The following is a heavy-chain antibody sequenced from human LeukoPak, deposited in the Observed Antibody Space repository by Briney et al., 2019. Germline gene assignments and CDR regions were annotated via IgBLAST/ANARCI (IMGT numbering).Heavy chain of an antibody. CDR2: IYYSGST. V-gene: IGHV4-59*01. Sequence: SETLSLTCTVSGGSISSSYWSWIRQPPWKGLEWIGYIYYSGSTNYSPSLKSRVTISVDTSKNQFSLKLSSVTAADTAVYYCARDYYYGSGAYAMDVWGQGTTVTVSS. CDR1: GGSISSSY. J-gene: IGHJ6*02. CDR3: ARDYYYGSGAYAMDV. D-gene: IGHD3-10*01.